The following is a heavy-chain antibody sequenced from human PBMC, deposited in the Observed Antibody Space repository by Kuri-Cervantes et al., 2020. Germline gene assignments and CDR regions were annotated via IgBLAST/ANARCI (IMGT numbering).Heavy chain of an antibody. J-gene: IGHJ2*01. D-gene: IGHD3-22*01. V-gene: IGHV3-73*01. CDR3: TRPTSDTSGRDWYLDL. CDR2: IRGKAYNSAT. Sequence: RESLKISCAASGFTLSDSGLHWVRQASGKGLEWLGRIRGKAYNSATAYAASVTGRFTISRDDSRNSAYLQMNNLITEDTAVYYCTRPTSDTSGRDWYLDLWGRGTLVTVSS. CDR1: GFTLSDSG.